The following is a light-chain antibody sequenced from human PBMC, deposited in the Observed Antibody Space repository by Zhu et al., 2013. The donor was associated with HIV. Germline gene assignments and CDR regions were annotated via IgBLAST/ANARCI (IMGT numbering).Light chain of an antibody. CDR1: QSVTSTF. J-gene: IGKJ4*01. V-gene: IGKV3-11*01. CDR3: QQRSDWPPEGT. CDR2: DAS. Sequence: EIVLTQSPGTLSLSPGERATLSCRASQSVTSTFLAWYQQKPGQAPRLLIYDASKRATGIPARFTGSGSGTDFTLTISSLEPEDFAVYYCQQRSDWPPEGTFGGGTKVEI.